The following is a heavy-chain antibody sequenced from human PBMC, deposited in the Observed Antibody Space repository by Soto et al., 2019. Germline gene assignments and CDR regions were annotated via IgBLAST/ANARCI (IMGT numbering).Heavy chain of an antibody. J-gene: IGHJ5*02. CDR1: GYTFTRDQ. V-gene: IGHV1-46*01. Sequence: ASVKVSCKASGYTFTRDQIHWVRQAPGQGLEWMGMIDPSGGKTNYAQKFQGRGTMTRDTSTSTVYMALSSLRSEDTAIYFCGRVMRSLLSITALDTWGQGTLVTVSS. D-gene: IGHD3-10*01. CDR2: IDPSGGKT. CDR3: GRVMRSLLSITALDT.